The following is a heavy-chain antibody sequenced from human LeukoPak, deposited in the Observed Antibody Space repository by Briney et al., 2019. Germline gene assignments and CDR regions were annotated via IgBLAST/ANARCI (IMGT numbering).Heavy chain of an antibody. Sequence: GESLKISCKGSGYSFTSYWISWLRQMPGKGLEWMGRIDPSDSYVNYSPSFQGHVTISADKSISTAYLQWSGLKASATAIYYCARRGYYYDGFDVWGQGTTVTVSS. CDR2: IDPSDSYV. CDR1: GYSFTSYW. CDR3: ARRGYYYDGFDV. V-gene: IGHV5-10-1*01. J-gene: IGHJ6*02.